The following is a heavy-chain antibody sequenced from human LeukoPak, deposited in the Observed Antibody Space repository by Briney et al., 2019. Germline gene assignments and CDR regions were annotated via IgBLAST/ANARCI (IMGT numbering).Heavy chain of an antibody. Sequence: GGSLRLSCAASGFTFSSYAMSWVRQAPGQGLEWVSAISLSGSNTHYADSVKGRFTISRDNSKNTLYLRMNSLRAEDTAVYYCSLNWQCDYWGQGTLVTVSS. CDR3: SLNWQCDY. V-gene: IGHV3-23*01. CDR2: ISLSGSNT. J-gene: IGHJ4*02. CDR1: GFTFSSYA.